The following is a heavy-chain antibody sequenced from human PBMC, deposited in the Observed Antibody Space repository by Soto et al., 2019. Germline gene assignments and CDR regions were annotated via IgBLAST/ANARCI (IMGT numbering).Heavy chain of an antibody. J-gene: IGHJ4*02. D-gene: IGHD3-16*02. CDR1: GVSISSYF. Sequence: SETLSLTCSVSGVSISSYFWSWIRQPPGRGLEWIGYTYHRGSTNYSPSLKSRVAISLDTSENQFSLKVSSMTAADTAVYYCARIGGYHGPLDYWGQGTPVT. V-gene: IGHV4-59*01. CDR2: TYHRGST. CDR3: ARIGGYHGPLDY.